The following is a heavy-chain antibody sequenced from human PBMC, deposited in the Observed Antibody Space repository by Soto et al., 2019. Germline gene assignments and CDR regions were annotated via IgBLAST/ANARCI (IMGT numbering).Heavy chain of an antibody. CDR2: INAGNGNT. CDR1: GYTFTNYA. CDR3: ARGDYYDIHDY. Sequence: QVQLVQSGAEVKKPGASVKVSCKASGYTFTNYAMHWVRQAPGQRLEWMGWINAGNGNTKYSQKFQGRVTITRDTSASTAYMEVSSLRSEDTAVYYCARGDYYDIHDYWGQATLVTVSS. D-gene: IGHD3-22*01. V-gene: IGHV1-3*01. J-gene: IGHJ4*02.